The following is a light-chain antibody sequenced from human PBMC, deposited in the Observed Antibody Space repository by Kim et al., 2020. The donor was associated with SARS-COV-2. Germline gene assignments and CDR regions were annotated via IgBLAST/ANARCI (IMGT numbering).Light chain of an antibody. J-gene: IGLJ2*01. V-gene: IGLV3-19*01. Sequence: SSELPQDPAVSVALGQTVRFTCQGDSLRSYYATWYQQKPGQAPILVIYGKNNRPSGIPDRFSGSSSGNTASLTITGTQAGDEADYYCNSRDTNDNVVFGGGTKLTVL. CDR2: GKN. CDR3: NSRDTNDNVV. CDR1: SLRSYY.